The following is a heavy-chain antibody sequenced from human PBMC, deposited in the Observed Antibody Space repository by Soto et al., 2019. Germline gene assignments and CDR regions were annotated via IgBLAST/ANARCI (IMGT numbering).Heavy chain of an antibody. D-gene: IGHD6-13*01. V-gene: IGHV2-70*01. J-gene: IGHJ6*02. CDR2: IDWDDDK. CDR3: ARGIAAAGSFFFGMDV. Sequence: SGPTLVNPTQTLTLTCTFSGFSLITSGMCVSWIRQPPGKALEWLALIDWDDDKYYSTSLKTRLTISKDTSKNQVVLTMTNMDPVDTATYYCARGIAAAGSFFFGMDVWGQGTTVTVSS. CDR1: GFSLITSGMC.